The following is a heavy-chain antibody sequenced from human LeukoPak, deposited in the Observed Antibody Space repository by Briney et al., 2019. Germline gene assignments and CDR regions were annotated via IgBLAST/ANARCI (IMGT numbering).Heavy chain of an antibody. Sequence: GGSLRLSCAASGFTFSSHWMSWVRQAPRKGLEGVANIKQDGSEKYYVDSVKGRFTISRDNAKNSLYLQMHSLSAEDTAVYYCATYMVRGVIMDYWGQGTLVTVSS. V-gene: IGHV3-7*01. CDR2: IKQDGSEK. J-gene: IGHJ4*02. CDR1: GFTFSSHW. D-gene: IGHD3-10*01. CDR3: ATYMVRGVIMDY.